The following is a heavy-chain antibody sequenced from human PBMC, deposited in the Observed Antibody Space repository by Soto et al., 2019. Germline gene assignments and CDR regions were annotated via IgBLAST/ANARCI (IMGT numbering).Heavy chain of an antibody. V-gene: IGHV1-2*04. CDR2: INPNSGGT. CDR1: GYTFTGYY. Sequence: QVQLVQSGAEVKKPGASVKVSCKASGYTFTGYYMHWVRQAPGQGLEGMGWINPNSGGTNYAQKFQGWVTMTRDTSISTDYMELSRLRSDDTAVYYCARDGKYSSSSYYYYYGMDVWGQGTTVTVSS. J-gene: IGHJ6*02. CDR3: ARDGKYSSSSYYYYYGMDV. D-gene: IGHD6-6*01.